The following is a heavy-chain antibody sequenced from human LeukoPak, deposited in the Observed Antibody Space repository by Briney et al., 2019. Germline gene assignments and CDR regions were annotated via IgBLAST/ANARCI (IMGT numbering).Heavy chain of an antibody. Sequence: SQTLSLTCTVSGGSISSGGYHWSWIRQHPGKGLEWIGYIYYSGSTYYNPSLKSRVSISVDTSKNQFSLKLSSVTAADTAVYCCARGDYGGNSERAGYFDLWGRGTLVTVSS. J-gene: IGHJ2*01. CDR3: ARGDYGGNSERAGYFDL. V-gene: IGHV4-31*03. D-gene: IGHD4-23*01. CDR2: IYYSGST. CDR1: GGSISSGGYH.